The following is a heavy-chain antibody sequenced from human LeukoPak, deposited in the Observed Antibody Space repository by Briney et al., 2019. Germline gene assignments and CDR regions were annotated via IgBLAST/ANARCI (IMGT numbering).Heavy chain of an antibody. CDR3: ARSSQTVAGYYFDY. CDR2: INPRSGGT. D-gene: IGHD6-19*01. V-gene: IGHV1-2*02. J-gene: IGHJ4*02. Sequence: AXVKVSCKASGYTFTGYYMHWGRQAPGEGSEWMGWINPRSGGTNYEQKFQGRVTMNRDTSISTAYMELSRLRSDDTAVYYCARSSQTVAGYYFDYWGQGTLVTVSS. CDR1: GYTFTGYY.